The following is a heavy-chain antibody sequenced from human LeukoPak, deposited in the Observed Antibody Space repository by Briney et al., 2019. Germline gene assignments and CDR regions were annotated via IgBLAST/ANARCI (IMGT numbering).Heavy chain of an antibody. CDR2: ISHDGSNK. Sequence: PGGSLRLSCAASGFTFSSYTIHWVRQAPGKGLEWVTIISHDGSNKYYADSVKGRFTISRDNSKNTLYLQMNSLRAEDTAVYYCARGGQGYDLNWFDPWGQGTLVTVSS. D-gene: IGHD3-3*01. V-gene: IGHV3-30-3*01. J-gene: IGHJ5*02. CDR1: GFTFSSYT. CDR3: ARGGQGYDLNWFDP.